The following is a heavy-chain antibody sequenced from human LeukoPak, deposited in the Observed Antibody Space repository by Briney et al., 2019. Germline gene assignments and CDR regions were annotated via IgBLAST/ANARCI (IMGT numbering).Heavy chain of an antibody. J-gene: IGHJ6*02. Sequence: GASVKVSCKASGFTFTSSAMQWVRQARGQRLEWIGWIVVGSGNPNYAQKFQERVTITRDMSTSTAYMELSSLRSEDTAVYYCAADGVVVAATSSPHYYYYGMDVWGQGTTVTVSS. CDR2: IVVGSGNP. V-gene: IGHV1-58*02. D-gene: IGHD2-15*01. CDR1: GFTFTSSA. CDR3: AADGVVVAATSSPHYYYYGMDV.